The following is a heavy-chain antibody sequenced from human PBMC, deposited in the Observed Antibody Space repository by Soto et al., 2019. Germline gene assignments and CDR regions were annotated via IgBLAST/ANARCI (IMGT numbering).Heavy chain of an antibody. V-gene: IGHV4-61*01. CDR2: IYYSGST. D-gene: IGHD2-21*01. Sequence: QVQLQESGPGLVKPSQTLSLTCTVSGGSVSSGSYYWSWIRQPPGKGLEWIGYIYYSGSTNYNPSLKRRVSISVHTSKNQFSLKLSSVTAADTAVYYCARSFHWYFDLWGRGTLVTVSS. CDR3: ARSFHWYFDL. CDR1: GGSVSSGSYY. J-gene: IGHJ2*01.